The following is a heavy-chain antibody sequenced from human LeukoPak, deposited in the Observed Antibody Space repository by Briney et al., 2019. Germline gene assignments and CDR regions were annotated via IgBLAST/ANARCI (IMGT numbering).Heavy chain of an antibody. CDR3: ARSSEMATPRRDYYYGMDV. CDR1: GFTFSDYY. V-gene: IGHV3-11*01. Sequence: GGSLRLSCAASGFTFSDYYMSWIRQAPGKGLEWVSYISSSGSTIYYADSVKGRFTISRDNAKNSLYLQMNSLRAGDTAVYYCARSSEMATPRRDYYYGMDVWGQGTTVTVSS. D-gene: IGHD5-24*01. J-gene: IGHJ6*02. CDR2: ISSSGSTI.